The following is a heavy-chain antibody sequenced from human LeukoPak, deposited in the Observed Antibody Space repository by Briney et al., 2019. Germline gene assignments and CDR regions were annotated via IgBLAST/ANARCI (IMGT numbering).Heavy chain of an antibody. CDR2: IYYSGST. J-gene: IGHJ4*02. CDR3: ARVGYSSSWYHIDY. CDR1: GGSVSSYY. V-gene: IGHV4-59*02. Sequence: SETLSLTCTVSGGSVSSYYWSWIRQPPGKELEWIGYIYYSGSTNYNSSLKSRVTISVDTSKNQFSLKLSSVTAADTAVYYCARVGYSSSWYHIDYWGQGTLFNVSS. D-gene: IGHD6-13*01.